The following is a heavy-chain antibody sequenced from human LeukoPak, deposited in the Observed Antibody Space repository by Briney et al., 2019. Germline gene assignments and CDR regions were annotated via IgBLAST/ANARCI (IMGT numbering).Heavy chain of an antibody. CDR1: GYTFTSYD. CDR3: ARANKYSYGTLFSHASFDY. Sequence: EASVKVSRKASGYTFTSYDINSVRQATGQGLEWMGWMNPNSGNTGYAQKFQGRVTITRNTSISTAYMELSSLRSEDTAVYYCARANKYSYGTLFSHASFDYWGQGTLVTVSS. CDR2: MNPNSGNT. V-gene: IGHV1-8*03. D-gene: IGHD5-18*01. J-gene: IGHJ4*02.